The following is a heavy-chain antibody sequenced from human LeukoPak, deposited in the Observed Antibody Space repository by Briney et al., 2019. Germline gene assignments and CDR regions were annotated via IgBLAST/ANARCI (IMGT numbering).Heavy chain of an antibody. CDR1: GATFTAYG. Sequence: ALVKACCKPSGATFTAYGISWVRQSPGQRLEYRGRFVLLLGVANSAQKSQARVTITADKSTGTANTELRSLRSEEPTVPYCAGLLGDETDDSFDSSGQGTLVTVS. V-gene: IGHV1-69*04. CDR3: AGLLGDETDDSFDS. CDR2: FVLLLGVA. J-gene: IGHJ4*02. D-gene: IGHD3/OR15-3a*01.